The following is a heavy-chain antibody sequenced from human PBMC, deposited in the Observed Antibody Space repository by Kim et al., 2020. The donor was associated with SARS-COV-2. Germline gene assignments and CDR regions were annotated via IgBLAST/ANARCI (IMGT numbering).Heavy chain of an antibody. D-gene: IGHD3-3*01. CDR3: ARGFYYDFWSGYYGSDSYYYYGIDV. V-gene: IGHV4-34*01. CDR2: INHSGST. CDR1: GGSFSGYY. Sequence: SETLSLTCAVYGGSFSGYYWSWIRQPPGKGLEWIGEINHSGSTNYNPSLKSRVTISVDTSKNQFSLKLSSVTAADTAVYYCARGFYYDFWSGYYGSDSYYYYGIDVWGQGTTVTVSS. J-gene: IGHJ6*02.